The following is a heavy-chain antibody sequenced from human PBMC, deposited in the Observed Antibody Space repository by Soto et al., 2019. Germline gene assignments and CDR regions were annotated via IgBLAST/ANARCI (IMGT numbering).Heavy chain of an antibody. CDR3: ARRIAARPTGGWFDP. V-gene: IGHV4-39*01. D-gene: IGHD6-6*01. J-gene: IGHJ5*02. CDR2: IYYSGST. Sequence: SETLSLTCTVSGGSISSSSYYWGWIRQPPGKGLEWIGSIYYSGSTYYNPSLKSRVTISVDTSKNQFSLKLSSVTAADTAVYYCARRIAARPTGGWFDPWGQGTLVTVS. CDR1: GGSISSSSYY.